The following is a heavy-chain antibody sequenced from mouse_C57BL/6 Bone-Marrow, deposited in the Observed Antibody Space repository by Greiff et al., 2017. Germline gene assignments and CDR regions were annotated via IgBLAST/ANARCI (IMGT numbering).Heavy chain of an antibody. V-gene: IGHV1-26*01. D-gene: IGHD1-1*01. CDR3: SRDYYGSSWYIYY. CDR1: GYTFTDYY. J-gene: IGHJ2*03. CDR2: INPNNGGT. Sequence: VQLQQSGPELVKPGASVKISCKASGYTFTDYYMNWVKQSPGKSLEWIGDINPNNGGTSYNQKLKGKATLTVDKSSSTAYMELRSLTSEDSAVYYCSRDYYGSSWYIYYWCQGTSLTVSS.